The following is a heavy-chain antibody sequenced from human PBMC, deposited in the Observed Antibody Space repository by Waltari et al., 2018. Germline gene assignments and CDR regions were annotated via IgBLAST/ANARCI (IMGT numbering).Heavy chain of an antibody. CDR2: ISYVGTT. D-gene: IGHD5-12*01. CDR1: GGSIDTPKHY. J-gene: IGHJ3*01. CDR3: ATYIGASVGTAAFDV. Sequence: QLQLQESGPGPVKPSETLSPPCSVAGGSIDTPKHYWSWIRQPPGQGLEWIGTISYVGTTYTNPSLRSRLTMSRDTSKNQLSLTLGSTTAADTAVYYCATYIGASVGTAAFDVWGQGTMVTVSS. V-gene: IGHV4-39*01.